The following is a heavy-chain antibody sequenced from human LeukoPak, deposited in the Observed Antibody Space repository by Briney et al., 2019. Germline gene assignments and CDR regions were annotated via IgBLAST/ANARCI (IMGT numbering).Heavy chain of an antibody. J-gene: IGHJ5*02. CDR1: GFTFSSYG. CDR2: ITGNAGSL. Sequence: GGSLRLSCAASGFTFSSYGMHWVRQAPGKGLEWVSAITGNAGSLYHADSVKGRFTISRSNSKNTLSLQMDSLKVDDTAVYYCARLGSTWYPDSWGQGTLVTVSS. CDR3: ARLGSTWYPDS. D-gene: IGHD6-13*01. V-gene: IGHV3-23*01.